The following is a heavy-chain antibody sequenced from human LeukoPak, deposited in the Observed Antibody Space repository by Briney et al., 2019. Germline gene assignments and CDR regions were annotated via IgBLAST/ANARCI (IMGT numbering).Heavy chain of an antibody. Sequence: GGSLRLSCAASGFTVSSNYMSWVRQAPGKGLEWVSVIYSGGSTYYEDSVKGRLTISRDNSKNTLYLQMNSLRAEDTAVYYCARETVGYCTNGVCSGWFDPWGQGTLVTVSS. J-gene: IGHJ5*02. D-gene: IGHD2-8*01. V-gene: IGHV3-53*01. CDR1: GFTVSSNY. CDR2: IYSGGST. CDR3: ARETVGYCTNGVCSGWFDP.